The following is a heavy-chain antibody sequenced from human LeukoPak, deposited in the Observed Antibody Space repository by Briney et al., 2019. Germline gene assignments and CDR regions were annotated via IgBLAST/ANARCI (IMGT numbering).Heavy chain of an antibody. Sequence: ASVKVSCTASGYTFTSYGISWVRQAPGQGLEWMGWISAYNGNTNYAQKRQGRVTMTTDTSTSTAYMELRSLRSDDTAVYYCARMGESYPHDAFDIWGQGTMVTVSS. CDR2: ISAYNGNT. J-gene: IGHJ3*02. CDR3: ARMGESYPHDAFDI. CDR1: GYTFTSYG. D-gene: IGHD3-16*01. V-gene: IGHV1-18*04.